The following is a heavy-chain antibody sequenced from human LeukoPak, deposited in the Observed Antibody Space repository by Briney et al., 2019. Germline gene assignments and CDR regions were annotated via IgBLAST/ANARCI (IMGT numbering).Heavy chain of an antibody. Sequence: SGTLSLTCAVYGGSFSGYYWSWIRQPPGKGLEWIAGIKRSGSTDYNPSLKSRVTISVDASRNQFSLKLSSVTAADTAVYYCAKNFDLWGRGTLVTVCS. V-gene: IGHV4-34*01. CDR2: IKRSGST. CDR3: AKNFDL. D-gene: IGHD2/OR15-2a*01. CDR1: GGSFSGYY. J-gene: IGHJ2*01.